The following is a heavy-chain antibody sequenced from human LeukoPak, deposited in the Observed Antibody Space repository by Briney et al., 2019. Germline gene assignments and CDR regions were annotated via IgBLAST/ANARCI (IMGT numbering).Heavy chain of an antibody. CDR3: AKSARITIFGVVIIDY. Sequence: GASLRLSCAASGFTFSSYAMSWVRQAPGKGLEWVSAISGSGGSTYYADSVKDRFTISRDNSKNTLYLQMNSLRAEDTAVYYCAKSARITIFGVVIIDYWGQGTLVTVSS. V-gene: IGHV3-23*01. CDR2: ISGSGGST. J-gene: IGHJ4*02. CDR1: GFTFSSYA. D-gene: IGHD3-3*01.